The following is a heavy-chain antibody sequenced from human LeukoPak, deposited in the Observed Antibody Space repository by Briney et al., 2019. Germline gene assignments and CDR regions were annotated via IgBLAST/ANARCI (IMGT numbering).Heavy chain of an antibody. CDR3: ARSFPGDQQLVHYNWFDP. CDR1: EYSFTTYW. J-gene: IGHJ5*02. V-gene: IGHV5-51*01. CDR2: IYPGDSDT. Sequence: GESLKISCKGSEYSFTTYWIAWVRQMPGKGLEWMGIIYPGDSDTRYSPSFQGQVTISADKSISTAYLQWSSLKASDTAMYYCARSFPGDQQLVHYNWFDPWGQGTLVTVSS. D-gene: IGHD6-13*01.